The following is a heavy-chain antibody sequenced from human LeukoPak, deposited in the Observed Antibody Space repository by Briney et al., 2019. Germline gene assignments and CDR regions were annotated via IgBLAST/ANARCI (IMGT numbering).Heavy chain of an antibody. J-gene: IGHJ4*02. Sequence: GGSLRLSCAASGFTFGSYSMNWARQAPGKGLEWVSSISSSSSYIYYADSVKGRFTISRDNAKNSLYLQMNSLRAEDTAVYYCARGSVQAAAAGINPDYWGQGTLVTVSS. D-gene: IGHD6-13*01. CDR2: ISSSSSYI. V-gene: IGHV3-21*01. CDR1: GFTFGSYS. CDR3: ARGSVQAAAAGINPDY.